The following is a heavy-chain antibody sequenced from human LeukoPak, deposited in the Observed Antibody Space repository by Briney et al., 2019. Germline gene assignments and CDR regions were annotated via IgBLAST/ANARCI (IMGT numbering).Heavy chain of an antibody. CDR3: TASAAVSDY. CDR2: IRSKANSYAT. Sequence: GGSLRLSCAASGFTFSGSAMHWVRQASGKGLEWVGRIRSKANSYATAYAASVKGRVTISRDDSKNTAYLQMNSLKTEDTAVYYCTASAAVSDYWGQGTLVTVSS. V-gene: IGHV3-73*01. J-gene: IGHJ4*02. D-gene: IGHD6-13*01. CDR1: GFTFSGSA.